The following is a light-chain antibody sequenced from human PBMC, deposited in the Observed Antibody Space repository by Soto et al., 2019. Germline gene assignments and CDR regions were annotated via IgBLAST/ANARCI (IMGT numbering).Light chain of an antibody. Sequence: QSALTQPASVSGSPGQSIPISCTGTSSDVGDYDYVSWYQQYAGKAPKMMIYEVSNRPSGVSNRFSGSKSGNTASLTISGLQAEDEADYYCSSYRSSNTLLFGGGTKLTVL. CDR1: SSDVGDYDY. CDR3: SSYRSSNTLL. CDR2: EVS. J-gene: IGLJ2*01. V-gene: IGLV2-14*01.